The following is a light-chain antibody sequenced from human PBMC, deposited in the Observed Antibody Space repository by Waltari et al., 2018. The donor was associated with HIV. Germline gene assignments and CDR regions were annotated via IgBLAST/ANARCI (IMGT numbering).Light chain of an antibody. CDR3: QQYYRPLLT. V-gene: IGKV4-1*01. J-gene: IGKJ4*01. CDR2: WAS. CDR1: QPILYSSNNKNY. Sequence: DIVMTQSPDSLAVSLGERAAIKCKSSQPILYSSNNKNYLAWYQPKAGQPPKLLIYWASTRESGVPDRFSGSGSGTDFTLTISSLQAEDVAIYYCQQYYRPLLTFGGGTKVEIK.